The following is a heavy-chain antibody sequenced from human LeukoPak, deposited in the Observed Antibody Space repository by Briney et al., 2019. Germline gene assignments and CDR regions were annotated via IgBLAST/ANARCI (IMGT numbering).Heavy chain of an antibody. CDR2: ISAYNGNT. CDR3: ARGGTHYCDSSGCELLGYYGMDV. D-gene: IGHD3-22*01. V-gene: IGHV1-18*01. Sequence: GASVKVSCKASGYTFTSYGISWVRQAPGQGLEWMGWISAYNGNTNYAQKLQGRVTMTTDTSTSTAYMELRSLRSDDTAVYYCARGGTHYCDSSGCELLGYYGMDVWGQGTTVTVSS. CDR1: GYTFTSYG. J-gene: IGHJ6*02.